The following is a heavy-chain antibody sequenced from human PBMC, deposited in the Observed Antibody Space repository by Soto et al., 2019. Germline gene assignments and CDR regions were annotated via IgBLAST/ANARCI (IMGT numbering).Heavy chain of an antibody. V-gene: IGHV1-18*01. Sequence: QVQLVQSGAEVKKPGASVKVSCKASGYTFTSYGISWVRQAPGQGLEWMGWISAYNGNTNYAQKLQGRVTMTTDTSTRTAYMELRSLRSDDTAVYYCARYLKPAGYSSGWAWFGPWGQGTLVTVSS. CDR1: GYTFTSYG. CDR3: ARYLKPAGYSSGWAWFGP. D-gene: IGHD6-19*01. CDR2: ISAYNGNT. J-gene: IGHJ5*02.